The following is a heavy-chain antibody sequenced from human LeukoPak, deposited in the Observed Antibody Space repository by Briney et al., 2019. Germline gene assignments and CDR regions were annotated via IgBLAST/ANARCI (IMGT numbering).Heavy chain of an antibody. V-gene: IGHV5-51*01. CDR3: ARQGLGYGGNSGAFDI. Sequence: GESLKISCKGSGYSFTSYWIGWVRQMPGKGLEWMGTIYPGDSDTRYSPSFQGQVTISADKSISTAYLQWSSLKASDTAMYYCARQGLGYGGNSGAFDIWGQGTMVTASS. D-gene: IGHD4-17*01. CDR2: IYPGDSDT. CDR1: GYSFTSYW. J-gene: IGHJ3*02.